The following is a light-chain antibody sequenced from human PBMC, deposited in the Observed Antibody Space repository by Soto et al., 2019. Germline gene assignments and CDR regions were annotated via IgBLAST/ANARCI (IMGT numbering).Light chain of an antibody. J-gene: IGKJ4*01. Sequence: DIQMTQSPSSLSASVGDRVTITCQRSQDISNSLNWYQQRPGKAPNLLIYDASNLETGVPSRFSGSGSGTHFTLTIISLQPEDTATYHCQQYNNLPLTFGGGTKVDIK. CDR1: QDISNS. CDR2: DAS. V-gene: IGKV1-33*01. CDR3: QQYNNLPLT.